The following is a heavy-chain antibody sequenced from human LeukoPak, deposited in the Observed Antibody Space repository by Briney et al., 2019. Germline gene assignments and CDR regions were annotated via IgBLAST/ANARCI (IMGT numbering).Heavy chain of an antibody. CDR2: ITGSSSYI. J-gene: IGHJ6*02. V-gene: IGHV3-21*01. Sequence: PGGSLRLSCAASGFTFSSYSMNWVRQAPGKGLEWVSSITGSSSYIYYADSLKGRFTISRDNAKNSLYLQMNSLRAEDTAVYYCATSLIAGYCSSTSCYNYYYYYGMDVWGQGATVTVSS. D-gene: IGHD2-2*01. CDR3: ATSLIAGYCSSTSCYNYYYYYGMDV. CDR1: GFTFSSYS.